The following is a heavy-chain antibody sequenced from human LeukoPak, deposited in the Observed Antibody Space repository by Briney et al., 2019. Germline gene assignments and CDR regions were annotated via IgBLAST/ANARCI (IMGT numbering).Heavy chain of an antibody. CDR1: GFTFSSYG. D-gene: IGHD6-6*01. CDR3: AKVQTLSSSALDY. V-gene: IGHV3-30*02. Sequence: GGSLRLSCAASGFTFSSYGMHWVRQAPGKGLEWVAFIRYDGNNEYYGDSVKGQFTISRDNSKNTLYLQMNSLRVEDTAVYYCAKVQTLSSSALDYWGQGTLVTVSS. CDR2: IRYDGNNE. J-gene: IGHJ4*02.